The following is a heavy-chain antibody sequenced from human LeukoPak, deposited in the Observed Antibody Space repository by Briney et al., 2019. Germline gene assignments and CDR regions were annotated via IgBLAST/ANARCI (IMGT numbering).Heavy chain of an antibody. CDR1: GYTFTDYY. J-gene: IGHJ4*02. V-gene: IGHV1-2*02. D-gene: IGHD3-10*01. CDR2: INPNSGGT. CDR3: ARLNVVRGLYYFDY. Sequence: ASVKVSCKASGYTFTDYYIHWVRQAPGQGLECMGWINPNSGGTGYAQKFQGRVTMTRDTSISTAYMELSRVRADDTAVYYCARLNVVRGLYYFDYWGQGTLVTVSS.